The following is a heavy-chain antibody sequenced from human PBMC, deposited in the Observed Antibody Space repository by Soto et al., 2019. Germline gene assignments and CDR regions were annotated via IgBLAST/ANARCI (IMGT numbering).Heavy chain of an antibody. V-gene: IGHV3-23*01. Sequence: EVQLLESGGGLVQPGGSLRLSCAASGFTFSNYAMTWVRQAPGKGLQWVSTITSSGDETYYADSVKGRFTISRDNSRNMLYLQMNSLRADDTAVYYCAKRLTGDSWGQGTLVTVSS. D-gene: IGHD3-10*01. CDR3: AKRLTGDS. J-gene: IGHJ4*02. CDR2: ITSSGDET. CDR1: GFTFSNYA.